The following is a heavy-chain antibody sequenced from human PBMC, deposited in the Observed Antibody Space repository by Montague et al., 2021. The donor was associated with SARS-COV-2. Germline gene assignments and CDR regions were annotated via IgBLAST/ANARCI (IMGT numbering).Heavy chain of an antibody. V-gene: IGHV3-53*04. D-gene: IGHD3-10*01. CDR2: IYSGGST. CDR1: GFTVSSDY. Sequence: SLRLSCAASGFTVSSDYMSWVRQAPGKGLEWVSVIYSGGSTYYADSVKGRCTISRHNSKNTLYLQMNSLRADDTAVYYRARDLTYGSGRSYYYYGMDVWGQGTTVTVSS. J-gene: IGHJ6*02. CDR3: ARDLTYGSGRSYYYYGMDV.